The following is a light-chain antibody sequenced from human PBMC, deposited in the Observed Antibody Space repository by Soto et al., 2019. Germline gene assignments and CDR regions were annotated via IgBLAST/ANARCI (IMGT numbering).Light chain of an antibody. J-gene: IGKJ4*01. Sequence: DIQMTQSPSSLSASVGDTVTITCRASQGINNFLAWFQQKPGNAPKSLIYGASSLQSGVPSKFSGSGSDTGFTLTISSLQPGESATYCCQQYHSYPVTFGGGTKVEIK. CDR1: QGINNF. CDR2: GAS. V-gene: IGKV1-16*02. CDR3: QQYHSYPVT.